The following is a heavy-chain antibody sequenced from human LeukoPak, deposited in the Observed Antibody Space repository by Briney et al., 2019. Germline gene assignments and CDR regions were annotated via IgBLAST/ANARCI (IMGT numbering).Heavy chain of an antibody. Sequence: GGSLRLSCAASGFTFDDYAMHWVRQAPAKGLEWVSGISWNSGSIGYADSVKGRFTISRDNAKNSLYLQMNSLRAEDTALYYCAKDRQWELLNGMDVWGQGTTVTVSS. CDR3: AKDRQWELLNGMDV. CDR2: ISWNSGSI. V-gene: IGHV3-9*01. D-gene: IGHD1-26*01. J-gene: IGHJ6*02. CDR1: GFTFDDYA.